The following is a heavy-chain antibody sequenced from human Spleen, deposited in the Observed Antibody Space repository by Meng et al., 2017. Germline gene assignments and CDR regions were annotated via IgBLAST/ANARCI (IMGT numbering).Heavy chain of an antibody. CDR2: INHSGST. V-gene: IGHV4-34*01. CDR3: ARGPTTMAHDFDY. CDR1: GGSFSDYY. Sequence: QVQLQQVGAGLLKPTEALSLTGVVSGGSFSDYYWSWSRQPPGKGLEWIGEINHSGSTNYNPSLESRATISVDTSQNNLSLKLSSVTAADSAVYYCARGPTTMAHDFDYWGQGTLVTVSS. J-gene: IGHJ4*02. D-gene: IGHD4-11*01.